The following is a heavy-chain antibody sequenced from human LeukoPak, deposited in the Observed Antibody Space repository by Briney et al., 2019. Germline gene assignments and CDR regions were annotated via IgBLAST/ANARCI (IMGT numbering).Heavy chain of an antibody. CDR2: ISGSGSRK. Sequence: GGSLRLSCAASGYTFSSYAMSWVRPAPGEGLEWVSAISGSGSRKYYADSVKGRVTLSRDKSKNTLHLQMNSLRAEDTPVYYFAKHECSSWYHRNNYFDYWGQGTLVTVSS. CDR3: AKHECSSWYHRNNYFDY. D-gene: IGHD6-13*01. V-gene: IGHV3-23*01. J-gene: IGHJ4*02. CDR1: GYTFSSYA.